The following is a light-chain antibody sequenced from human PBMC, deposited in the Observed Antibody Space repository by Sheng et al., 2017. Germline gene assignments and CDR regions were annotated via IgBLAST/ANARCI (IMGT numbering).Light chain of an antibody. J-gene: IGKJ4*01. CDR1: QSVTNS. CDR3: QQFNTYRYT. Sequence: IVMTQSPATLSVSPGERATLSCRASQSVTNSLAWCQQKPGQAPRLLIYGASTRATGIPSRFSGSGSGTDFTLTISSLQPEDFATYYCQQFNTYRYTFGEVPRWRSN. CDR2: GAS. V-gene: IGKV3-15*01.